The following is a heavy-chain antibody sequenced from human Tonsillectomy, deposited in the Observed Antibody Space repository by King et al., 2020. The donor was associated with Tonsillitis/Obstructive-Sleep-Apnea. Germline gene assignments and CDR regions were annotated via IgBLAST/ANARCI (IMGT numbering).Heavy chain of an antibody. CDR1: GYTFTNYW. CDR3: ASSLEDQLLPYFFDY. V-gene: IGHV5-51*01. J-gene: IGHJ4*02. D-gene: IGHD1-26*01. Sequence: QLVQSGAEVKKPGESLKISCKGSGYTFTNYWIAWVRQMPGKGLEWMGLIFPGDSVTGYSPSFQGQVTISADKSINTAYLQWSSLKASDTAMYYCASSLEDQLLPYFFDYWGQGTLVTVSS. CDR2: IFPGDSVT.